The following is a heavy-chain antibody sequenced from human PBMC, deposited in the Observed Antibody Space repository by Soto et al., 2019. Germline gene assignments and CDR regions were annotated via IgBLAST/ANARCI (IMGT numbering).Heavy chain of an antibody. CDR1: GFTFSEYS. J-gene: IGHJ4*02. CDR2: ITHSGTYV. D-gene: IGHD5-12*01. Sequence: DVQLVESGGGLVRPGGSLRLSCTASGFTFSEYSMSWVRQAPGKGLEWVSSITHSGTYVYYVDSGKGLFTISRDSASNSLFLQMTSLGADDTAVYHCARAGGNDWYSDYWGQGTLVTVSS. V-gene: IGHV3-21*01. CDR3: ARAGGNDWYSDY.